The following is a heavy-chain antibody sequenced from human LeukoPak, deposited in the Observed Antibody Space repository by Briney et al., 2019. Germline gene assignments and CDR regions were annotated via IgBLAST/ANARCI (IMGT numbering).Heavy chain of an antibody. D-gene: IGHD3-22*01. CDR1: GFTFSRYD. Sequence: PGGSLRLSCAASGFTFSRYDMHWVRQVTGQDLEWVSSIGTAGAPFYSGSVQDRFTISRDNAKNSLYLQMNSLRAGDTAVYFCARWLDGLDVWGQGTTVTVSS. CDR2: IGTAGAP. CDR3: ARWLDGLDV. J-gene: IGHJ6*02. V-gene: IGHV3-13*05.